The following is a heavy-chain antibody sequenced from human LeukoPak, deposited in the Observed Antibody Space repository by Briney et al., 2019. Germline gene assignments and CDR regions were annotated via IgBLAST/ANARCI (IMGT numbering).Heavy chain of an antibody. Sequence: GGSLRLSCAASGFTFSSYSMNWVRQAPGKGLEWVSYISSSGSTIYYADSVKGRFTISRDNAKNSLYLQMNSLRAEDTAVYYCARALHHTYYDFWSGYPYFDYWGQGTLVTVSS. J-gene: IGHJ4*02. D-gene: IGHD3-3*01. CDR3: ARALHHTYYDFWSGYPYFDY. CDR1: GFTFSSYS. V-gene: IGHV3-48*04. CDR2: ISSSGSTI.